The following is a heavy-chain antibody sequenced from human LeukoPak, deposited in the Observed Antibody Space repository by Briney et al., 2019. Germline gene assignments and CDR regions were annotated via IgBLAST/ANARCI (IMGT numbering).Heavy chain of an antibody. J-gene: IGHJ6*02. CDR2: ISGSGGST. CDR3: AKAYYGSGSSIPSSYYYYGMDV. V-gene: IGHV3-23*01. Sequence: PGGSLRLSCAASGFTFSSYAMSWVRQAPGKGLEWVSAISGSGGSTYYADSVKGRFTISRDNSRNTLYLQMNSLRAEDTAVYYCAKAYYGSGSSIPSSYYYYGMDVWGQGTTVTVSS. D-gene: IGHD3-10*01. CDR1: GFTFSSYA.